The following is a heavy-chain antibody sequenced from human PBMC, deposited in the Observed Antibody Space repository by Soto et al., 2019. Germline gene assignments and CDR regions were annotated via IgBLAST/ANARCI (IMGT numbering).Heavy chain of an antibody. D-gene: IGHD3-22*01. Sequence: LSCVTSVFTFSSHGMHWVRQAPGKGLEWVAVIWYDGSNKYYVDSVKGRFTISRDNSKNTLYLQMNRLRAEDTAVYYCARETYYYDSSGPSYFDYWGQGTRVTVSS. CDR2: IWYDGSNK. V-gene: IGHV3-33*01. J-gene: IGHJ4*02. CDR3: ARETYYYDSSGPSYFDY. CDR1: VFTFSSHG.